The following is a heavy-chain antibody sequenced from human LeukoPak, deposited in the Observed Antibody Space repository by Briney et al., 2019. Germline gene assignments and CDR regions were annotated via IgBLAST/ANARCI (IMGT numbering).Heavy chain of an antibody. V-gene: IGHV4-30-4*01. CDR2: IYYSGST. CDR3: ARGSERFDP. J-gene: IGHJ5*02. Sequence: PSETLPLTSTLSGGSLSSGDYCWSWIRQPPGKGLEWIGYIYYSGSTYYNPSLKSRVTISVDTSKNQFSLKLSSVTAADTAVYYCARGSERFDPWGQGTLVTVSS. D-gene: IGHD1-14*01. CDR1: GGSLSSGDYC.